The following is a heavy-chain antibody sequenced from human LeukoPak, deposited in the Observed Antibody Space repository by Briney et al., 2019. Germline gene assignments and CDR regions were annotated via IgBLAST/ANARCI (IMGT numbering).Heavy chain of an antibody. V-gene: IGHV4-59*01. D-gene: IGHD2-2*01. CDR2: IYYSGST. CDR3: ARDCSSTSCYWWGFDY. CDR1: GGSISSYY. J-gene: IGHJ4*02. Sequence: SETLSLTCTVSGGSISSYYWSWIRQPPGKGLEGIGYIYYSGSTNYNPSLKSRVTISVDTSKNQFSLKLSSVTAADTAVYYCARDCSSTSCYWWGFDYWGQGTLVTVSS.